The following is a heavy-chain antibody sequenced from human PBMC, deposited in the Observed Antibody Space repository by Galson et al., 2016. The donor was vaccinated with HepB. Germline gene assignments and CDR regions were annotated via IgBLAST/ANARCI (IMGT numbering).Heavy chain of an antibody. CDR3: ARLGFDLSTGSPPGWFDP. CDR1: GYRFTSYW. Sequence: QSGAEVKKPGESLKISCQGSGYRFTSYWIGWVRQMPGKGLEWMGIIFPDDSDSKYSPSFQGHVTLSADKSINTVHLQWTSLRASAPAMYYCARLGFDLSTGSPPGWFDPWGQGTLVTVSS. D-gene: IGHD3-9*01. J-gene: IGHJ5*02. V-gene: IGHV5-51*01. CDR2: IFPDDSDS.